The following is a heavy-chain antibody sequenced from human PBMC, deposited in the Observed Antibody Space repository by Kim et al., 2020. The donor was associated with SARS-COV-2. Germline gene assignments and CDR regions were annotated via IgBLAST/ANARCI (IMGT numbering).Heavy chain of an antibody. V-gene: IGHV3-66*01. CDR3: ARDSGTWVGTPDN. Sequence: GGSLRLSCAASGFTVSSNYMSWVRQAPGKGLEWVSVIYSDGSAYYADSVKDRFTISRDNSKNTLYLQMNRLRAEDTAVYFCARDSGTWVGTPDNWGQGTLVTVSS. J-gene: IGHJ4*02. D-gene: IGHD1-1*01. CDR1: GFTVSSNY. CDR2: IYSDGSA.